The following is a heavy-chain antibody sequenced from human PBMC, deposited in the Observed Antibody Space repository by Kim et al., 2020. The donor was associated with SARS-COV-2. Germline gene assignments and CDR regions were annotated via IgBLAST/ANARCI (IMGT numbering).Heavy chain of an antibody. CDR1: GGSISSYY. V-gene: IGHV4-59*13. CDR3: AREERYSYGRAGAFDI. Sequence: SETLSLTCTVSGGSISSYYWSWIRQPPGKGLEWIGYIYYSGSTNYNPSLKSRVTISVDTSKNQFSLKLSSVTAADTAVYYCAREERYSYGRAGAFDIWGQGTMVTVSS. D-gene: IGHD5-18*01. CDR2: IYYSGST. J-gene: IGHJ3*02.